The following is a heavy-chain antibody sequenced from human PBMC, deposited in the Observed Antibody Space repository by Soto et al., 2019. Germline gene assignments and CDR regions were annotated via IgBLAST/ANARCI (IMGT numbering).Heavy chain of an antibody. CDR3: ARTFNDILTGSFPKHKTVQPGSLLNWFDP. Sequence: PSETLSLTYTVAGGSSISGGDYCSWIRQHPGKGLEWMGYIYYSGSTYYNPSLKSRVTISVDTSKNQFSLKLSSVTAADTAVYYCARTFNDILTGSFPKHKTVQPGSLLNWFDPWGQGPLVTVSS. CDR1: GGSSISGGDY. J-gene: IGHJ5*02. V-gene: IGHV4-31*03. D-gene: IGHD3-9*01. CDR2: IYYSGST.